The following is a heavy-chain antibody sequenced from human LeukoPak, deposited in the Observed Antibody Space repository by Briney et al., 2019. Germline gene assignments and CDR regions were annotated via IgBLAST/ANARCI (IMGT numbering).Heavy chain of an antibody. J-gene: IGHJ4*02. CDR3: ARYGRSYYGDY. D-gene: IGHD1-26*01. Sequence: GGSLRLSCAASGFTFSSYSMNWVRQAPGKGLEWVSSISSSSSYIYYADSVEGRFTISRDNAKNSLYLQMNSLRAEDTAVYYCARYGRSYYGDYWGQGTLVTVSS. CDR1: GFTFSSYS. V-gene: IGHV3-21*01. CDR2: ISSSSSYI.